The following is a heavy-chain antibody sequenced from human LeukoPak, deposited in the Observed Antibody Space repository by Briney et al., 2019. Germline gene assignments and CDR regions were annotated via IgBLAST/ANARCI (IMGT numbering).Heavy chain of an antibody. V-gene: IGHV4-59*01. J-gene: IGHJ4*02. Sequence: PSKTLSLTCTVSGGSISSYYWSWIRQPPGKGLEWIGYIYYSGSTNYNPSLKSRVTISVDTSKDQFSLKLSSVTAADTAVYYCARAKAPYSSTILFDYWGQGTLVTVSS. CDR1: GGSISSYY. CDR2: IYYSGST. D-gene: IGHD2-2*01. CDR3: ARAKAPYSSTILFDY.